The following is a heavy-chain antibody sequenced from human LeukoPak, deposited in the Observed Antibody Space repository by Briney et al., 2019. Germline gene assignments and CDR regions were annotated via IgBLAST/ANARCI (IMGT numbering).Heavy chain of an antibody. D-gene: IGHD3-22*01. CDR3: ARDDLGYYDSSGVNWFDP. CDR1: GFTFSSYS. Sequence: GALRLSCAASGFTFSSYSMNWVRQAPGEGLEWVSSISSSSSYIYYADSVKGRFTISRDNAKNSLYLQMNSLRAEDTAVYYCARDDLGYYDSSGVNWFDPWGQGTLVTVSS. V-gene: IGHV3-21*01. CDR2: ISSSSSYI. J-gene: IGHJ5*02.